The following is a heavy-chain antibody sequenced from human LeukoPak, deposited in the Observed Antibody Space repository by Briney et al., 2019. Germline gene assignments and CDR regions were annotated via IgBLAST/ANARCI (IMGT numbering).Heavy chain of an antibody. Sequence: ASMKVSCKAYGYTITSCYVHWVRQAPGQGLEWMGLINPNDGGTSYAQNFQGSVTMIRDMSTSTVYMELSSLRSEGTDVYYCTRDLGSGFYYFDSWGQGTLVTVSS. V-gene: IGHV1-46*01. CDR3: TRDLGSGFYYFDS. CDR1: GYTITSCY. CDR2: INPNDGGT. D-gene: IGHD6-19*01. J-gene: IGHJ4*02.